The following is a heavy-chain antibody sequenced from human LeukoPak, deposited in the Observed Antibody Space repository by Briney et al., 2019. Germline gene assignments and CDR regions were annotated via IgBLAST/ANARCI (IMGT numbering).Heavy chain of an antibody. CDR2: IYYSGST. D-gene: IGHD5-24*01. CDR3: AREEGRDGYNYVSN. J-gene: IGHJ4*02. V-gene: IGHV4-59*01. Sequence: PSETLSLTCTVSGGSISSYYWSWIRQPPGKGLEWIGYIYYSGSTNYNPSLKSRVTISVDTSKNQFSLKLSSVTAADTAVYYCAREEGRDGYNYVSNWGQGTLVTVSS. CDR1: GGSISSYY.